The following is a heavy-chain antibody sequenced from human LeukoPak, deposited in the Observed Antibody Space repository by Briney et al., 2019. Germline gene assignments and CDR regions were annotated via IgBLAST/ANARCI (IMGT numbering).Heavy chain of an antibody. CDR1: GYTFTSYG. CDR3: ARDGRGHWDTSGWYLGNWFDP. V-gene: IGHV1-18*01. CDR2: ISTYDANT. Sequence: GASVKVSCKASGYTFTSYGINWVRQAPGQGLEWMGWISTYDANTEYAQKLQGRVTMTTDTSTSTAYMEVRSLRSGDTAVYYCARDGRGHWDTSGWYLGNWFDPWGQGTLVTVSS. J-gene: IGHJ5*02. D-gene: IGHD6-13*01.